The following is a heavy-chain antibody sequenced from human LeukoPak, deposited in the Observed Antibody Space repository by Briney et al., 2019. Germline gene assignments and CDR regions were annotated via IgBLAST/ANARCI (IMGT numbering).Heavy chain of an antibody. Sequence: GGSLRLSCAASGYTFSSYAMSWVRQAPGKGLEWVSAISGSGGSTYYADSVKGRFTITRDNSKNTLYLQMNSLRAEDTAVYYCAKDSARITGTTLDYWGQGTLVTVSS. J-gene: IGHJ4*02. CDR2: ISGSGGST. CDR1: GYTFSSYA. V-gene: IGHV3-23*01. D-gene: IGHD1-7*01. CDR3: AKDSARITGTTLDY.